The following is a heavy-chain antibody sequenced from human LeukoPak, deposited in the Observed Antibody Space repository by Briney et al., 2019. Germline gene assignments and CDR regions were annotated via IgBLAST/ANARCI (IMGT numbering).Heavy chain of an antibody. CDR3: ARVTGAVADENWFDP. CDR2: ISHSGNT. D-gene: IGHD6-19*01. Sequence: PSETLCLTCVVSVYSISRGYYWGWLRQPPGKVLEWIGSISHSGNTYYNPSLKSRVTISVDTSKNQFSLKLSSVTTADTAVYYCARVTGAVADENWFDPWGQGTLVTVSS. CDR1: VYSISRGYY. J-gene: IGHJ5*02. V-gene: IGHV4-38-2*01.